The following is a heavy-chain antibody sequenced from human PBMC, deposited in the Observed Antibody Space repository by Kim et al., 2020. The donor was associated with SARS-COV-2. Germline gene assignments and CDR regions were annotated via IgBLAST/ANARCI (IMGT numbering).Heavy chain of an antibody. CDR1: GFTFSSYG. J-gene: IGHJ6*02. V-gene: IGHV3-30*18. Sequence: GGSLRLSCAASGFTFSSYGMHWVRQAPGKGLEWVAVISYDGSNKYYADSVKGRFTISRDNSKNTLYLQMNSLRAEDTAVYYCAKGFGGSDYEEWDYYYGMDVWGQGTTVTVSS. CDR2: ISYDGSNK. CDR3: AKGFGGSDYEEWDYYYGMDV. D-gene: IGHD2-21*02.